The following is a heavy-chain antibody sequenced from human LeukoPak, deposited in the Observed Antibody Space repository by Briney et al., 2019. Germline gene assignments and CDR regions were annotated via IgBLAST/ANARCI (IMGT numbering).Heavy chain of an antibody. CDR2: TSGGGGNT. CDR3: TKQQYSGYDLARGFDY. V-gene: IGHV3-23*01. D-gene: IGHD5-12*01. J-gene: IGHJ4*02. Sequence: GGSLRLSCAASGFPFTTYAMSWVRQAPGKGLEWVSGTSGGGGNTYYADSVRGRLTISTDNSKNTLYLQMNSLRAEDTAVYYCTKQQYSGYDLARGFDYWGQGTLVTVSS. CDR1: GFPFTTYA.